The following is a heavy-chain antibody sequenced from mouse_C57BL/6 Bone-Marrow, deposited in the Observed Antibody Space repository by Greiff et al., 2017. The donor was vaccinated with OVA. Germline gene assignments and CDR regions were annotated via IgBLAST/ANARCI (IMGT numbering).Heavy chain of an antibody. Sequence: QVQLKQSGAELVRPGASVTLSCKASGYTFTDYEMHWVKQPPVHGLEWIGAIDPETGGTAYNQKLTGKAILTADKSSSTAYMELRSLTSEDSAVYYCTRGYSNYYAMDYWGQGTSVTVSS. CDR1: GYTFTDYE. CDR2: IDPETGGT. CDR3: TRGYSNYYAMDY. V-gene: IGHV1-15*01. D-gene: IGHD2-5*01. J-gene: IGHJ4*01.